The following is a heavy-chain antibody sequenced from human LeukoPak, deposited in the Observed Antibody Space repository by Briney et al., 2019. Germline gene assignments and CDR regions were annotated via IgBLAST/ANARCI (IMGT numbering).Heavy chain of an antibody. Sequence: ASVKVSCKASGYTFTGYYMHWVRQAPGQGLEWMGWINPNSGGTNYAQKFQGRVTMTRDTSISTAYMELSRLRSDDTAVYYCAREREPCYYGSGSYGRVSAFDIWGQGTMVTVSS. D-gene: IGHD3-10*01. CDR2: INPNSGGT. J-gene: IGHJ3*02. CDR1: GYTFTGYY. V-gene: IGHV1-2*02. CDR3: AREREPCYYGSGSYGRVSAFDI.